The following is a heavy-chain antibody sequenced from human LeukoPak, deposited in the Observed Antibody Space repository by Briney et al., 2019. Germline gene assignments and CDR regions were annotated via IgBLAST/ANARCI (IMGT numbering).Heavy chain of an antibody. D-gene: IGHD6-6*01. Sequence: ASVKVSCKASGYTFTSYDINWVRQATGQGLEWMGWMNPNSGNTGYAQKFQGRVTMTRNTSISTAYMELSSLRSEDTAVCYCARGKGSSSAVGYWGQGTLVTVSS. CDR1: GYTFTSYD. CDR2: MNPNSGNT. V-gene: IGHV1-8*01. J-gene: IGHJ4*02. CDR3: ARGKGSSSAVGY.